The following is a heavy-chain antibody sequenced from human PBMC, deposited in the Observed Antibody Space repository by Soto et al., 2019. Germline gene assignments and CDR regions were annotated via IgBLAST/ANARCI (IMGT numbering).Heavy chain of an antibody. CDR1: GFSFSTFE. V-gene: IGHV3-23*01. CDR2: ISDDGSRT. J-gene: IGHJ5*01. Sequence: EVQLLESGGGLAQPGGSLRLSCAASGFSFSTFEMSWVRQAPGRGLEWVSFISDDGSRTYYADAVKGRFTISRDNSKHTLYLQMNSLTAEDTAVYACVKGGWLDFWGQGTLVTVS. D-gene: IGHD3-16*01. CDR3: VKGGWLDF.